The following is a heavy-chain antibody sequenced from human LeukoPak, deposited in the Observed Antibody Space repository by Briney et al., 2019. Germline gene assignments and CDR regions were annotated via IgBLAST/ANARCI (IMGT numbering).Heavy chain of an antibody. J-gene: IGHJ2*01. V-gene: IGHV3-74*01. CDR1: GFTFNTYW. Sequence: GGSLRLSCEASGFTFNTYWIHWVRQALGKGLVWVSRVNEDGSETNYADSVKGRLTISRDNAKNTAYLEMDSLRVEDTAVYYCARAKPADFDLWGRGTLLTVSS. CDR3: ARAKPADFDL. CDR2: VNEDGSET.